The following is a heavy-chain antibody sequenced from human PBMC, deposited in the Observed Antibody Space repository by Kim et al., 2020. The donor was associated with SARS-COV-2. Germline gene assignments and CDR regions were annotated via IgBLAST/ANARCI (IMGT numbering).Heavy chain of an antibody. Sequence: SETLSLTCTVSGGSISSSSYYWGWIRQPPGKGLEWIGSIYRSGSTYYNPSLRSRVTISIDTSKNQFSLKLSSVTAADTAVYYCARYHGGYDDYWGQGTLV. D-gene: IGHD5-12*01. V-gene: IGHV4-39*01. CDR3: ARYHGGYDDY. CDR2: IYRSGST. CDR1: GGSISSSSYY. J-gene: IGHJ4*02.